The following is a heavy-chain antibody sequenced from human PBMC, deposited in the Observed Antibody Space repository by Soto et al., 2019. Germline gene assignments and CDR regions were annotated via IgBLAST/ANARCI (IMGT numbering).Heavy chain of an antibody. Sequence: GGSLRLSCAASGFTFSSYWMHWVRQAPGKGLVWVSRINSDGSSTSYADSVKGRFTISRDNAKNTLYLQMNSLRAEDTAVYYCASGEDIVVAPGYYYYGMDVWGQGTTVTVSS. D-gene: IGHD2-2*01. V-gene: IGHV3-74*01. CDR2: INSDGSST. J-gene: IGHJ6*02. CDR1: GFTFSSYW. CDR3: ASGEDIVVAPGYYYYGMDV.